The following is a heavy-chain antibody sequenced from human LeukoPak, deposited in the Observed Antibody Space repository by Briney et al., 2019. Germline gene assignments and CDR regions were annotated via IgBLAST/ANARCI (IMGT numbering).Heavy chain of an antibody. D-gene: IGHD5-18*01. J-gene: IGHJ4*02. V-gene: IGHV3-9*01. CDR1: GFTFDDYA. Sequence: GGSLRLSCAASGFTFDDYAMHWVRHAPGKGLEWVSGISWNSGSIGYADSVKGRFTISRDNAKNSLYLQMNSLRAEDTALYYCAKDGSTAMVMDNFDYWGQGTLVTVSS. CDR3: AKDGSTAMVMDNFDY. CDR2: ISWNSGSI.